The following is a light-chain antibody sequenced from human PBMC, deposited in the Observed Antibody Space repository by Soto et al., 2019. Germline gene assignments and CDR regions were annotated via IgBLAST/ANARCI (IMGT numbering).Light chain of an antibody. Sequence: DIQITQSPLTLSASIGDRVTITCRASQSINNWFAWYQQKPGKPPKLLLYGASSRDSGVPPRFSGSGSGTEFTLTISSLQPDDFATYYCQQYNRYSGMFGQGTKVEVK. CDR2: GAS. CDR3: QQYNRYSGM. J-gene: IGKJ1*01. CDR1: QSINNW. V-gene: IGKV1-5*01.